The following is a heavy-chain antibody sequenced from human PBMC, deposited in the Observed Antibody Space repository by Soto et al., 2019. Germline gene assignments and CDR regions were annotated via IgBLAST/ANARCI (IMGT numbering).Heavy chain of an antibody. Sequence: GASLKVSCKASGGTFSSYAISWVRQAPGQGLEWMGGIIPIFGTANYAQKFQGRVTITADKSTSTAYMELSSLRSEDTAVYYCARDHSGSYAYYYYGMDVWGQGTTVTVSS. D-gene: IGHD1-26*01. J-gene: IGHJ6*02. CDR3: ARDHSGSYAYYYYGMDV. V-gene: IGHV1-69*06. CDR1: GGTFSSYA. CDR2: IIPIFGTA.